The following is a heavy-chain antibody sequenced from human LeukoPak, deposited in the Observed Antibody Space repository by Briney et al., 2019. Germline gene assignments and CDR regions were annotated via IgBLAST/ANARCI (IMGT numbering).Heavy chain of an antibody. V-gene: IGHV3-23*01. CDR2: ISGSGGRT. J-gene: IGHJ4*02. D-gene: IGHD2-15*01. CDR1: GLTFCSYV. CDR3: AKSPHVVVFDY. Sequence: GGTLRLSCAASGLTFCSYVMSWVRQAAGKGLEGCSGISGSGGRTYSAASVKGRFAIPCDNSRNTLYLQINCPRAEAQTVLYFAKSPHVVVFDYWGQGTLVTVSS.